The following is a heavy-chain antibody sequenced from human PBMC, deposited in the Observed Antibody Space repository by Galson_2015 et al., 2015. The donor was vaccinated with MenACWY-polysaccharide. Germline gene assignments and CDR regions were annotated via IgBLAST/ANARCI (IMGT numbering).Heavy chain of an antibody. Sequence: PALVKPTQTLTLTSTFSGFSLTTNGVGVGWLRQSPGKALECLAIIYWDDDKRYSPSLRNRLTINKDTSGKEVVLTMTDMDPVDTGTYYCAHRLGGSGDWDVGCFDSWGQGTLVTVSS. D-gene: IGHD2-21*02. V-gene: IGHV2-5*02. CDR3: AHRLGGSGDWDVGCFDS. CDR2: IYWDDDK. CDR1: GFSLTTNGVG. J-gene: IGHJ5*01.